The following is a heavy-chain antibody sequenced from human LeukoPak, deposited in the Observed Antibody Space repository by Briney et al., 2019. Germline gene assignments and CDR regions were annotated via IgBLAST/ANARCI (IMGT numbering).Heavy chain of an antibody. Sequence: GGSLRLSCEASGFTFSSHWMSWVRQAPGKGLEWVAIINQDGSEKDYVDSVTGRFTISRDNAKNSLYLQMNSLRAEDTAVYYCARDKRGYSYGTYDYWGQGTLVTVSS. CDR3: ARDKRGYSYGTYDY. CDR2: INQDGSEK. D-gene: IGHD5-18*01. V-gene: IGHV3-7*01. J-gene: IGHJ4*02. CDR1: GFTFSSHW.